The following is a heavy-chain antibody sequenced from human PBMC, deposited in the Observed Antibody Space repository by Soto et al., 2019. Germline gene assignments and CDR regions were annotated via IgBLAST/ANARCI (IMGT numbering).Heavy chain of an antibody. CDR1: DSVIRGYC. J-gene: IGHJ6*03. CDR2: IYYSGST. D-gene: IGHD1-26*01. Sequence: PSGTECLTVIDADSVIRGYCGSCIRQPPGKGLEWIGYIYYSGSTNYNPSLKSRVTRSVATSKTQFSLKLSSVTAADTAVYYSGRLDGNCQHMDVRGKGTTVT. CDR3: GRLDGNCQHMDV. V-gene: IGHV4-59*08.